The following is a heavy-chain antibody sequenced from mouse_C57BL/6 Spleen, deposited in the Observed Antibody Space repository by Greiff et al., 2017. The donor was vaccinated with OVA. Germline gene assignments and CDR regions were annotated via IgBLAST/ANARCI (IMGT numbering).Heavy chain of an antibody. CDR1: GFSLTSYG. CDR3: ARHSSGYFDY. J-gene: IGHJ2*01. Sequence: QVQLKESGPGLVAPSQSLSITCTVSGFSLTSYGVHWVRQPPGKGLEWLVVIWSDGSTTYNSALKSRLSISKDISKSQVFLKMNSLQADDTAKYYCARHSSGYFDYWGQGTTLTVSS. V-gene: IGHV2-6-1*01. D-gene: IGHD3-1*01. CDR2: IWSDGST.